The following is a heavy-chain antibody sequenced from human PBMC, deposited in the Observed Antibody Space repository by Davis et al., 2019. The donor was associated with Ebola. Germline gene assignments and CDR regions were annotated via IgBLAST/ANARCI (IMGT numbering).Heavy chain of an antibody. V-gene: IGHV3-15*07. J-gene: IGHJ4*02. Sequence: GESLKISCAASGFTFSNAWMNWVRQAPGKGLEWVGRIKSKTDGGTTDYAAPVKGRFTISRDDSKNTLYLQMNSLKTEDTAVYYCTTGMESKAWQQLVLGAGSDWRPFVDYWGQGTLVTVSS. CDR2: IKSKTDGGTT. CDR1: GFTFSNAW. CDR3: TTGMESKAWQQLVLGAGSDWRPFVDY. D-gene: IGHD6-13*01.